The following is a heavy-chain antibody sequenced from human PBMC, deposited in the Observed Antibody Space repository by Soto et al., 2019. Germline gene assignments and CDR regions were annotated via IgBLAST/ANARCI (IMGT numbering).Heavy chain of an antibody. J-gene: IGHJ6*02. CDR1: GFTFSSYS. D-gene: IGHD3-22*01. Sequence: EVQLVESGGGLVQPGGSLRLSCAASGFTFSSYSMNWVRQAPGKGLEWVSYISSSSSTIYYADSVKGRFTISRDNAKNSLYLQLNSLRAEDTAVYYCARAHYYDSSPTVWGMDVWGQGPTVTVSS. CDR2: ISSSSSTI. CDR3: ARAHYYDSSPTVWGMDV. V-gene: IGHV3-48*01.